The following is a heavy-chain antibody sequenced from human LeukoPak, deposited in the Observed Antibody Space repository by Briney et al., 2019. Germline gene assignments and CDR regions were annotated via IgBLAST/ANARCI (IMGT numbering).Heavy chain of an antibody. CDR3: ARHGGSSGYDILTGYYDGPQNWFDP. J-gene: IGHJ5*02. V-gene: IGHV4-59*08. CDR1: GGSISSYY. CDR2: IYYSGST. D-gene: IGHD3-9*01. Sequence: SEARSLTCTVAGGSISSYYWSWIRQPPGKGLEWIGYIYYSGSTNYNPSLKSRVTISVDTSKNQFSLKLSSVTAADTAVYYYARHGGSSGYDILTGYYDGPQNWFDPWGQGTPVTVSS.